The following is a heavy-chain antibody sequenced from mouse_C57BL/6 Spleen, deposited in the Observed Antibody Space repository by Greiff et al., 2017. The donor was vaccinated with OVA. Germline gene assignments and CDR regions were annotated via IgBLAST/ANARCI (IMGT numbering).Heavy chain of an antibody. CDR3: ARKRAVDGYFDV. D-gene: IGHD1-1*01. Sequence: VQLQQSGPELVKPGASVKISCKASGYSFTGYYMNWVKQSPEKSLEWIGEINPSTGGTTYNQKFKAKATLTVDKSSRPAYMQLKSLTSEDSAVYDCARKRAVDGYFDVWGTGTTVTVSS. CDR1: GYSFTGYY. V-gene: IGHV1-42*01. CDR2: INPSTGGT. J-gene: IGHJ1*03.